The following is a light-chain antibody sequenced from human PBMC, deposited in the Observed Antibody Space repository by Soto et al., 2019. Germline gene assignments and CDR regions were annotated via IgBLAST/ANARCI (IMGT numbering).Light chain of an antibody. CDR2: GAS. V-gene: IGKV3-20*01. CDR3: QQYGSSPIT. Sequence: EIVLTQSPGTLSLSPGERATLSCRASQSVASSFLAWYQQKPGQAPRLLMYGASSRATGIPDRFSGSGSGTDFTLTISRLDPEDFAVYYCQQYGSSPITFGQGTRLEIK. CDR1: QSVASSF. J-gene: IGKJ5*01.